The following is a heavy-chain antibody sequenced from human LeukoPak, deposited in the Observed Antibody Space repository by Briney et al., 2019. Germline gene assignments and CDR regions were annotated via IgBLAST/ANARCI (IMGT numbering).Heavy chain of an antibody. CDR2: IKTKTDGVTT. V-gene: IGHV3-15*01. D-gene: IGHD5-12*01. CDR1: GFTFSKAW. J-gene: IGHJ3*02. CDR3: TGFETSGPDAFDI. Sequence: GGSLRLSCAASGFTFSKAWMSWVRKAPGKGLEWVGRIKTKTDGVTTDYAAPVKGRFTISRDDSKNTLYLQMNSLKTEDTAVYFCTGFETSGPDAFDIWGRGTMVTVSS.